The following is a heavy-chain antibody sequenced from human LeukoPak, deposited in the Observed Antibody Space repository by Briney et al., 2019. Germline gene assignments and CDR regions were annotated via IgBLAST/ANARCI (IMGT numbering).Heavy chain of an antibody. CDR2: INHSGST. V-gene: IGHV4-34*01. CDR1: GGSFSGYY. J-gene: IGHJ3*02. CDR3: AREGSSSWYLSAFDI. D-gene: IGHD6-13*01. Sequence: SETLSLTCAVYGGSFSGYYWSWIRQPPGKGLEWIGEINHSGSTNYNPSLKSRVTISVDTSKNQFSLKLSPVTAADTAVYYCAREGSSSWYLSAFDIWGQGTMVTVSS.